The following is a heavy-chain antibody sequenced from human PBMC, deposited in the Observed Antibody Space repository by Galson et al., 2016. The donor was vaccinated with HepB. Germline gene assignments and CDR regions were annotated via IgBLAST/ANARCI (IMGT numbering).Heavy chain of an antibody. CDR3: AGYGGNSG. J-gene: IGHJ4*02. CDR1: GFTVSDNH. CDR2: IFGRGNT. D-gene: IGHD4-23*01. Sequence: SLRLSCAAAGFTVSDNHVPWIRQAPGKGLECVSVIFGRGNTYYADSVEGRFTISRDNARNTVYLQMNSLRTEDTAVYYCAGYGGNSGWGQGTLVTVSS. V-gene: IGHV3-53*01.